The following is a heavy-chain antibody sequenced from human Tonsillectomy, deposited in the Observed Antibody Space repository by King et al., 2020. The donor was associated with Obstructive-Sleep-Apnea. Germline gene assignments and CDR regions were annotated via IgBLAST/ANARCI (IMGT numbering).Heavy chain of an antibody. CDR1: NFTFSSYG. CDR2: VRYDGSTE. CDR3: AKSSGVAAAGTYPFDY. J-gene: IGHJ4*02. Sequence: VQLVESGGGVVQPGGSLRLSCAASNFTFSSYGMHWVRQAPGKGLEWVAFVRYDGSTEYYADSVKGRFTISRDNSKNTLFLQMNSLRVEDTAIYYCAKSSGVAAAGTYPFDYWGQGTLVTVSS. D-gene: IGHD6-13*01. V-gene: IGHV3-30*02.